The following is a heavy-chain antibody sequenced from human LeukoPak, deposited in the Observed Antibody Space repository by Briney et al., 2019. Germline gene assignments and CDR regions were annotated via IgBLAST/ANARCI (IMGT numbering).Heavy chain of an antibody. CDR3: ARGERSYSGHY. J-gene: IGHJ4*02. D-gene: IGHD1-26*01. CDR1: GFTVSSNS. V-gene: IGHV3-66*01. Sequence: GGSLRLSCAASGFTVSSNSMSWVRQAPGKGLEWVSIIYRGGSTYYADSVKGRFIISRDNSKNTLYLQLNSLRAKDTAVYYCARGERSYSGHYWGQGTLVTVSP. CDR2: IYRGGST.